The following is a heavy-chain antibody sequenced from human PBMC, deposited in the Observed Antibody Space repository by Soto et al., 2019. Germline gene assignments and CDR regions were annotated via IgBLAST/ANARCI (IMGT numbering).Heavy chain of an antibody. Sequence: EVQLVESGGGLVQPGRSLRLSCAASGFTFDDYAMHWVRQAPGKGLEWVSGISWNSGSIGYADSVKGRFSISRDNAKNSLYLQMNSLRAEDTALYYCAKDKVYDILTGYYDYWGQGTLVTVSS. CDR3: AKDKVYDILTGYYDY. CDR2: ISWNSGSI. D-gene: IGHD3-9*01. V-gene: IGHV3-9*01. CDR1: GFTFDDYA. J-gene: IGHJ4*02.